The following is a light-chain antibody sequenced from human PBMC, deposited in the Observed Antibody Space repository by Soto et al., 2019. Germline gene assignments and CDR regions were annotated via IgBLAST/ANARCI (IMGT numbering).Light chain of an antibody. CDR3: QQYGDWPLT. CDR1: QSVGHN. J-gene: IGKJ4*01. CDR2: ATS. V-gene: IGKV3-15*01. Sequence: EIVVTQSPATLSVSPGERATLSCRASQSVGHNFAWYQQKPGQAPRLLIFATSTRATGVPARFSGSGSGKEFTLTISSLQSEDFAVYYCQQYGDWPLTFGGGANVEIE.